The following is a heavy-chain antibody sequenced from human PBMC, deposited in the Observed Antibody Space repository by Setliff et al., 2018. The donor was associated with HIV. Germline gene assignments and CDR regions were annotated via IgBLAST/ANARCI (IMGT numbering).Heavy chain of an antibody. CDR1: GFTFSNYA. CDR3: AKCQGYNWNDGKVAPFDY. CDR2: ITNDAGST. Sequence: GGSLRLSCAAPGFTFSNYAMTWVRQAAGKGLEWVSSITNDAGSTYHADPVRGRFTISRDNSKNTIYLQMNSLRAEDTAIYYCAKCQGYNWNDGKVAPFDYWGQGALVTVSS. D-gene: IGHD1-20*01. J-gene: IGHJ4*02. V-gene: IGHV3-23*01.